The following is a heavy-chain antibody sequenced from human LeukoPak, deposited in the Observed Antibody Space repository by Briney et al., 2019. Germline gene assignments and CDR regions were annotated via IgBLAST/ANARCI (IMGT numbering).Heavy chain of an antibody. J-gene: IGHJ4*02. D-gene: IGHD1-26*01. CDR2: ISGSGGST. CDR1: GFTFSSYA. V-gene: IGHV3-23*01. CDR3: AKVIGGSFLPIDY. Sequence: GRSLRLSCAASGFTFSSYAMSWVRQAPGKGLEWVSAISGSGGSTYYADSVKGRFTISRDNSKNTLYLQMNSLRAEDTAVYYCAKVIGGSFLPIDYWGQGTLVTVSS.